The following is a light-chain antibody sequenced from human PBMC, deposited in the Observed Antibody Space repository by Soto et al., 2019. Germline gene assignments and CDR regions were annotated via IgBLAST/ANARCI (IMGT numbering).Light chain of an antibody. V-gene: IGKV3-20*01. CDR1: QSLSSTF. J-gene: IGKJ1*01. CDR3: QQYGSSLRT. Sequence: EIVLTQSPGTLSLSPGEGATLSCRASQSLSSTFLAWYQQKPGQAPRLLIYGASSRATGIPDRFSGSGSGTDFTLTISRLEPEDFAVYYCQQYGSSLRTFGQGTKVDI. CDR2: GAS.